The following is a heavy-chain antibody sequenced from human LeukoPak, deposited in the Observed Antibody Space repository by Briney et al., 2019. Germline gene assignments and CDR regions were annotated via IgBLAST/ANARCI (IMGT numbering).Heavy chain of an antibody. J-gene: IGHJ4*02. D-gene: IGHD1-26*01. CDR2: IYYSGST. V-gene: IGHV4-61*01. Sequence: SETLSLTCTVSGYSISSGYYWGWIRQPPGKGLEWIGYIYYSGSTNYNPSLKSRVTISVDTSKNQFSLKLSSVTAADTAVYYCARSPLPLWVGYFDYWGQGTLVTVSS. CDR1: GYSISSGYY. CDR3: ARSPLPLWVGYFDY.